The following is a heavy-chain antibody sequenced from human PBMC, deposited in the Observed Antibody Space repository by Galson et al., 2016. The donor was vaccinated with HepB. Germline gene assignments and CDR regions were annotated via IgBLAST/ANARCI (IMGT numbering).Heavy chain of an antibody. Sequence: SLRLSCAASGFTFDDYAMTWVRQAPGKGLEWVSSINWNGGRTGYPDSVKGRFTISRDSAKNSLYLQMNSLRAEDTALYHCARVHTAAAGFGGLDVWGQGTTVTVSS. CDR2: INWNGGRT. CDR1: GFTFDDYA. J-gene: IGHJ6*02. V-gene: IGHV3-20*01. D-gene: IGHD6-13*01. CDR3: ARVHTAAAGFGGLDV.